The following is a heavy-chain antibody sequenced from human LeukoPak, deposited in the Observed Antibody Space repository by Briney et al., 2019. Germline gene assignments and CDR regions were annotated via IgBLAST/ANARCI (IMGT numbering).Heavy chain of an antibody. V-gene: IGHV3-33*01. J-gene: IGHJ4*02. CDR1: GFTFSSYG. CDR2: IWYDGSNK. D-gene: IGHD6-19*01. Sequence: PGGSLRLSCAASGFTFSSYGMHWVRQAPGKGLEWVAVIWYDGSNKYYADSVKGRFTISRDNSKNTLCLQMNSLRAEDTAVYYCARDMEVAGTSIDYWGQGTLVTVSS. CDR3: ARDMEVAGTSIDY.